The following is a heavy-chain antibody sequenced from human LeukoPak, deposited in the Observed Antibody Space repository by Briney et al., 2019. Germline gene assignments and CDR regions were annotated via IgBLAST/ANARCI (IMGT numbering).Heavy chain of an antibody. J-gene: IGHJ4*02. CDR3: ARTVGYSGGWYYFDC. Sequence: GASVKVSCKASGYTFTGYYMHWVRQAPGQGLEWMGWINPNSGGTNYAQKFQGRVTMTRDTSISTAYMELSRLRSDDTAVYYCARTVGYSGGWYYFDCWGQGTLVTVSS. V-gene: IGHV1-2*02. CDR1: GYTFTGYY. D-gene: IGHD6-19*01. CDR2: INPNSGGT.